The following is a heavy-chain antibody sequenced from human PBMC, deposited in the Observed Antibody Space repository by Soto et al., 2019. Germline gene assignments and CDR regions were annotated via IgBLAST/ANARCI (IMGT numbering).Heavy chain of an antibody. CDR2: ILPIFSTP. J-gene: IGHJ6*01. CDR1: GGTFGNSA. Sequence: QVQLVQSGAEVKKPGSSVTVSCKASGGTFGNSAISWVRQAPGQGLEWMGGILPIFSTPDYAQKFQGRITITAGDSTSTAYMELPSLKSEDTAVYYCARDKDRQQLGGNYYYGIDVWGQGTTVTVSS. V-gene: IGHV1-69*12. CDR3: ARDKDRQQLGGNYYYGIDV. D-gene: IGHD2-15*01.